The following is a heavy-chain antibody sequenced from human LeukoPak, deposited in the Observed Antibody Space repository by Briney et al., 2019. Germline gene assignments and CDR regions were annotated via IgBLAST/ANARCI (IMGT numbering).Heavy chain of an antibody. V-gene: IGHV4-34*01. CDR1: GGSFSGYY. J-gene: IGHJ4*02. D-gene: IGHD3-22*01. CDR2: INHSGST. Sequence: SETLSLTCAVYGGSFSGYYWSWIRQPPGKGLEWIGEINHSGSTNYNPSLKSRVTISVDTSKNQFSLKLSSVTDADTAVYYCARSRPLYYYDSSGYHYWGQGTLVTVSS. CDR3: ARSRPLYYYDSSGYHY.